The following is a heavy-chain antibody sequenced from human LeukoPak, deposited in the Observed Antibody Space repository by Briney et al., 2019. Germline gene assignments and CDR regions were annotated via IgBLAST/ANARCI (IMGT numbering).Heavy chain of an antibody. D-gene: IGHD2-2*02. Sequence: SETLSLTCTVSGASIISNSYYWGWIRQSPGKGLEWIASIYYSGSTYYNPSLTGRVTISVDTSRNRLSLKLNSVTAADTAVYYCARTLYPWNFDSWGQGTLVTVSS. J-gene: IGHJ4*02. CDR3: ARTLYPWNFDS. CDR1: GASIISNSYY. CDR2: IYYSGST. V-gene: IGHV4-39*07.